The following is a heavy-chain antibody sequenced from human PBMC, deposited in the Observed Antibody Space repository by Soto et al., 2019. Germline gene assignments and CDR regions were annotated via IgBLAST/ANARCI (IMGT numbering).Heavy chain of an antibody. Sequence: QVQLVQSGAEVKKPGSSVKVSCKASGGTFSSYAISWVRQAPGQGLEWMGGIIPIFGTANYAQKFQGRVTITADETTRTAYMEMRSLRSEETAVYYCARGRGYSGGWYGGGPDYWGQGTLVTVSS. D-gene: IGHD6-19*01. CDR1: GGTFSSYA. V-gene: IGHV1-69*01. CDR3: ARGRGYSGGWYGGGPDY. CDR2: IIPIFGTA. J-gene: IGHJ4*02.